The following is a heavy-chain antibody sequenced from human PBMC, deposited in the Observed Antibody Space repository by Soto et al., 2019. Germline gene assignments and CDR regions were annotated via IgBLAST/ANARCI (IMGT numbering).Heavy chain of an antibody. J-gene: IGHJ4*02. CDR1: GYSFTSYW. Sequence: PGESLKISCKGSGYSFTSYWIGWVRQMPGKGLEWMGIIYPGDSDTRYSPSFQGQVTISADKSISTAYLQWSSLKASDTAMYYCARPTYDILTGYYYFDYWGQGTLVTVSS. CDR3: ARPTYDILTGYYYFDY. V-gene: IGHV5-51*01. D-gene: IGHD3-9*01. CDR2: IYPGDSDT.